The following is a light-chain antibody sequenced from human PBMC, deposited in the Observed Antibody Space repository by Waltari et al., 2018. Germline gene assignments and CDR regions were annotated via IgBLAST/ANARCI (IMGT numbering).Light chain of an antibody. Sequence: QLVLTQSPSASASLGASVKLTCTLRSGHSNFAFACHQQQPEKGPRYLMKLRSDGSHSKGDGIPDRFSSSSSGAERYLTISSLQSEDEADYYCQTWGTGIQVFGGGTKLTVL. CDR1: SGHSNFA. CDR2: LRSDGSH. J-gene: IGLJ2*01. V-gene: IGLV4-69*01. CDR3: QTWGTGIQV.